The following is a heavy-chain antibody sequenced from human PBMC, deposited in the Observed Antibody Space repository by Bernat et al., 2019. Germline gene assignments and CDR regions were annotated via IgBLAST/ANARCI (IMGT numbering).Heavy chain of an antibody. CDR3: AAITPRRDAFDI. J-gene: IGHJ3*02. Sequence: QVQLVQSGAEVKKPGASVKVSCKASGYTFTSYAMHWVRQAPGQRLEWMGWINAGNGNTKYSQKFQGRVTITRDTSASTAYMELSSLRSEDTAVYYCAAITPRRDAFDIWGQGTMVTVSS. CDR2: INAGNGNT. CDR1: GYTFTSYA. D-gene: IGHD5-12*01. V-gene: IGHV1-3*01.